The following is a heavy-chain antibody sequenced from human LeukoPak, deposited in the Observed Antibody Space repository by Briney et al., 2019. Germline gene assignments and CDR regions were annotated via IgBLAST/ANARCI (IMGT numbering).Heavy chain of an antibody. CDR3: ARDDSSGWFDP. CDR2: IYYSGST. V-gene: IGHV4-59*01. J-gene: IGHJ5*02. D-gene: IGHD6-19*01. Sequence: SETLSLTCTVSGGSISSYYWSWIRQPPGKGLEWIGYIYYSGSTNYNPSLKSRVTISVDTSKNQFSLKLSSVTAADTAVYYCARDDSSGWFDPWGQGTLVTVSS. CDR1: GGSISSYY.